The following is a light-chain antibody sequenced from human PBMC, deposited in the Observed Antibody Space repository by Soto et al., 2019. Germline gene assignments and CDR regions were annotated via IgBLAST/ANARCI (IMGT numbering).Light chain of an antibody. Sequence: PGERVTVSCRASQSVSSSYLTCYQQKPRQAPRLLIYGASTRATGIPARFSGSGSGTDFTLTISSLQPEDFAVYFCQQDYTLPLTFGGGTKVEIK. CDR1: QSVSSSY. V-gene: IGKV3D-7*01. CDR3: QQDYTLPLT. J-gene: IGKJ4*01. CDR2: GAS.